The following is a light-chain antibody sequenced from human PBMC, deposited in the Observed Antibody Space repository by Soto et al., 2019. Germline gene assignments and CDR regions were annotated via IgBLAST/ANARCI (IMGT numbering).Light chain of an antibody. Sequence: QSVLTQPASVSGSPGQSITISCTGTSSDVGSYNLVSWYQQHPGKAPKLIIYDVTVRPSGISPRFSGSKSDNTASLAVSGLQPEDEADYYCSSYTNKDTLLFGGGTKLTVL. CDR3: SSYTNKDTLL. CDR2: DVT. V-gene: IGLV2-14*02. CDR1: SSDVGSYNL. J-gene: IGLJ3*02.